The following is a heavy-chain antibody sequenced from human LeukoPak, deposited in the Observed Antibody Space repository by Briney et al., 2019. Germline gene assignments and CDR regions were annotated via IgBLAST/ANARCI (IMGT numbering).Heavy chain of an antibody. CDR2: ITTSGEST. D-gene: IGHD2-15*01. Sequence: PGGSLRLSCAPSGFTFSDFAMSWVRQSPGKGLEWVSSITTSGESTYYADPVKGRFAISRDNSGSTLYLQMNSLRIEDSAVYYCAKRLSRGYYGKLIFDYWGQGALVTVPS. CDR3: AKRLSRGYYGKLIFDY. V-gene: IGHV3-23*01. J-gene: IGHJ4*02. CDR1: GFTFSDFA.